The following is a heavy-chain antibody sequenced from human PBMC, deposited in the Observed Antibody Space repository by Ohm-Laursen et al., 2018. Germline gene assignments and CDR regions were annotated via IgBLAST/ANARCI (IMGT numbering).Heavy chain of an antibody. Sequence: ASVKVSCKASGYTFTSYDINWVRQATGQGLEWMGWMNPNSGNTGYAQKFQGRVTMTRNTSISTAYMELSSLRSEDTALYYCAKTPYSSWGHFDYWGQGTLVTVSS. CDR3: AKTPYSSWGHFDY. V-gene: IGHV1-8*01. D-gene: IGHD6-6*01. CDR2: MNPNSGNT. J-gene: IGHJ4*02. CDR1: GYTFTSYD.